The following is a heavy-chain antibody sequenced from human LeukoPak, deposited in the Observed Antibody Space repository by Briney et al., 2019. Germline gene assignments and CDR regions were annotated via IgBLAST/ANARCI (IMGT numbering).Heavy chain of an antibody. D-gene: IGHD4-23*01. CDR2: ITWNSDNI. Sequence: LSLTCTVSGGSISSYYWSWIRQPPGKGLEWVSGITWNSDNIEYADSVKGRFTISRDNAKNSLYLQMNSLRAEDTAVYYCARHVSGRWELFFDSWGQGALVTVSS. CDR1: GGSISSYY. J-gene: IGHJ4*02. V-gene: IGHV3-11*06. CDR3: ARHVSGRWELFFDS.